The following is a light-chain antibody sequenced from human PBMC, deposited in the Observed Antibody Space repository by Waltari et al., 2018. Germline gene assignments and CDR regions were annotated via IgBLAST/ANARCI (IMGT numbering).Light chain of an antibody. J-gene: IGKJ3*01. CDR1: QSVLYSSNNNNY. V-gene: IGKV4-1*01. CDR2: WAS. CDR3: RQYYSTPVT. Sequence: DIVMTQSPDPLAVSLGERATINCKSSQSVLYSSNNNNYLAWYQQKPGQPPKLLIYWASTRESGVPNRFSGSGSGTDFTLTISSLQAEDVAVYYCRQYYSTPVTFGPGTKVDIK.